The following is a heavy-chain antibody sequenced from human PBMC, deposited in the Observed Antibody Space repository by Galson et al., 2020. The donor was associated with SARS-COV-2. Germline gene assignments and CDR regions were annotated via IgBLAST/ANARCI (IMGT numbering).Heavy chain of an antibody. J-gene: IGHJ4*02. CDR3: ARLGGTSTFDY. Sequence: SETLSLTCTVTGVSVNSDTYYWGWVRQPPGKGLEWIASAYSSGDTYYNPSLKSRVIISVDTSRNQFSLNLNSLTAADSAIYYCARLGGTSTFDYWGPGILVTVS. CDR2: AYSSGDT. V-gene: IGHV4-39*01. CDR1: GVSVNSDTYY.